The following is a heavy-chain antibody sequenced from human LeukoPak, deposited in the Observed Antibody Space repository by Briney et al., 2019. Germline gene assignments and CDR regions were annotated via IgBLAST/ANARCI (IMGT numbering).Heavy chain of an antibody. D-gene: IGHD1-26*01. J-gene: IGHJ4*02. Sequence: ASVKVSCKGSGYIFPSYGLAWVRQAPGQGLEWMGWISPYNGETKYAQNFQDRLTLTTDTSTSTAYMGLRSLRSDDTAVYYCVRDNLPVGSPENYFDSWGQGTLVTVSS. CDR2: ISPYNGET. CDR3: VRDNLPVGSPENYFDS. V-gene: IGHV1-18*01. CDR1: GYIFPSYG.